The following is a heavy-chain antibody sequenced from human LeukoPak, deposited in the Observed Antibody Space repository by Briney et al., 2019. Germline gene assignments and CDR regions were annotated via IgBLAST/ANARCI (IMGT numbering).Heavy chain of an antibody. CDR1: GGSISSYY. D-gene: IGHD3-10*01. Sequence: PSETLSLTCTVSGGSISSYYWSWIRQPPGKGLEWIGYIYYSGSTNYNPSLKSRVIISVDTSKNQFSLKLSSVTAADTAVYYCARVEEGYGSGRRENYYYYYMDVWGKGTTVTISS. V-gene: IGHV4-59*01. CDR2: IYYSGST. CDR3: ARVEEGYGSGRRENYYYYYMDV. J-gene: IGHJ6*03.